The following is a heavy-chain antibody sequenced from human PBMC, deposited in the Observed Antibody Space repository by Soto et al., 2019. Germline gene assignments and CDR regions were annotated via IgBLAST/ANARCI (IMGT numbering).Heavy chain of an antibody. J-gene: IGHJ5*02. CDR1: GVSISSTDFS. V-gene: IGHV4-30-2*01. CDR3: ASLDAYGVFHP. CDR2: FYHSGST. Sequence: QLQLQESGSGLVKPSQTLSLTCAVSGVSISSTDFSWSWIRQPPGKGLEWIGYFYHSGSTYDNPSLKSRVPISINRSKNHFSLDLASGTAADTAVYSCASLDAYGVFHPWGQGALVTVSS. D-gene: IGHD4-17*01.